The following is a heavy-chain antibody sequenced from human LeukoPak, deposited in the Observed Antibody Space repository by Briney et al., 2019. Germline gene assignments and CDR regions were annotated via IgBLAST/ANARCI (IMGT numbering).Heavy chain of an antibody. V-gene: IGHV4-39*01. D-gene: IGHD2-2*02. CDR3: ARQAGYCSSTSCYTPFGEIDY. Sequence: SETLSPTCTVSGGSISSSSYYWGWIRQPPGKGLEWIGSIYYSGSTYYNPSLKSRVTISVDTSKNQFSLKLSSVTAADTAVYYCARQAGYCSSTSCYTPFGEIDYWGQGTLVTVSS. J-gene: IGHJ4*02. CDR1: GGSISSSSYY. CDR2: IYYSGST.